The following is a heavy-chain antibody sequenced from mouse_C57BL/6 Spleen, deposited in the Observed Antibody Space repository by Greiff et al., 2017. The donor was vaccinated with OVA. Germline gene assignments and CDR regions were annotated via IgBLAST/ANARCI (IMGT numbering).Heavy chain of an antibody. CDR1: GFSFNTYA. D-gene: IGHD3-3*01. Sequence: GGGLVQPKGSLKLSCAASGFSFNTYAMNWVRQAPGKGLEWVARIRSKSNNYATYYADSVKDRFTISRDDSESMLYLQMNNLKTEETAMYYCVRGTGDYWGQGTSVTVSS. CDR2: IRSKSNNYAT. CDR3: VRGTGDY. J-gene: IGHJ4*01. V-gene: IGHV10-1*01.